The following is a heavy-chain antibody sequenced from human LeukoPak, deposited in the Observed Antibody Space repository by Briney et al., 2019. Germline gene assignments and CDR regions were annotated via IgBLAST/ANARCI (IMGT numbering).Heavy chain of an antibody. Sequence: ASVKVSCKASGYTFTSYAMHWVRQAPGQRLEWMGWINAGNGNTKYSQKFQGRVTITRDTSASTAYMELSSLRSEDTAVYYCATHIVVVPAAITYAFDIWGQGTMVTVSS. J-gene: IGHJ3*02. CDR2: INAGNGNT. CDR3: ATHIVVVPAAITYAFDI. CDR1: GYTFTSYA. D-gene: IGHD2-2*01. V-gene: IGHV1-3*01.